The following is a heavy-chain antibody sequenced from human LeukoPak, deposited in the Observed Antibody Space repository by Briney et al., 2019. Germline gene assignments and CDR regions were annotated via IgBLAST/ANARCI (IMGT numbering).Heavy chain of an antibody. V-gene: IGHV3-48*02. D-gene: IGHD3-3*01. CDR2: ISSSSGTI. CDR1: GFSFSIYS. Sequence: GGSLRLSCAASGFSFSIYSMNWVRQAPGKGLEWVSYISSSSGTIYYADSVKGRFAISRDNAKDSLHLQMNSLTDEDTAVYYCARQRTPDFRIFDYWGQGTLVTVSS. J-gene: IGHJ4*02. CDR3: ARQRTPDFRIFDY.